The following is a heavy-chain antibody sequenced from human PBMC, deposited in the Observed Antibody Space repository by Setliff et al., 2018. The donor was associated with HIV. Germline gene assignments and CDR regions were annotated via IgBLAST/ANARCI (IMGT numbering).Heavy chain of an antibody. D-gene: IGHD2-21*01. J-gene: IGHJ5*02. Sequence: PSETLSLTCTVSGGSTSSYHWGWIRQPPGKGLEWIGYIYYSGSTNYNPSLKIRVTISIDTSTNQFSLKLSSVTAADTAVYYCARLFIPNYFDPWGQGTLVTVSS. CDR1: GGSTSSYH. V-gene: IGHV4-59*08. CDR3: ARLFIPNYFDP. CDR2: IYYSGST.